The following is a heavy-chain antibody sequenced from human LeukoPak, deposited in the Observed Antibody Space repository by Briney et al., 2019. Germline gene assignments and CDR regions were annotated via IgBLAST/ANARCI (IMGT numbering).Heavy chain of an antibody. D-gene: IGHD2-2*01. CDR2: ISSGSSFK. CDR1: GFAFSSYS. J-gene: IGHJ4*02. V-gene: IGHV3-21*01. Sequence: GGSLRLSXAASGFAFSSYSMNWVRQPPGKGLEWVSSISSGSSFKYYADSVEGRFTISRDNAKNSLYLQMSSLRAEDTAVYYCASEYQPPLDYWGQGALVTVSS. CDR3: ASEYQPPLDY.